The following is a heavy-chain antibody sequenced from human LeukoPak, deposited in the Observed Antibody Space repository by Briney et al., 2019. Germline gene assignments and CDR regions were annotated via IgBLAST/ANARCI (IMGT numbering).Heavy chain of an antibody. CDR3: ARDKVPDGRWEVDL. CDR1: GFTPSAYT. V-gene: IGHV3-23*01. Sequence: GGSLRLSCAASGFTPSAYTMSWVRQPPGKGLGCGSTIFSGGNTYYVDSVKGRFTISRDLSKNTVYLQINSLRAEDTAIYFCARDKVPDGRWEVDLWGQGTPVTVSS. CDR2: IFSGGNT. D-gene: IGHD1-26*01. J-gene: IGHJ5*02.